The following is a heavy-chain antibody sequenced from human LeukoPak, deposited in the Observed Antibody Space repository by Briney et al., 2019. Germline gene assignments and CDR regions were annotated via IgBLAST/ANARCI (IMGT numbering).Heavy chain of an antibody. CDR3: ARLRWGDY. V-gene: IGHV3-48*04. D-gene: IGHD3-16*01. J-gene: IGHJ4*02. Sequence: GSLRLSCAASGFTFSSYSMNWVRQAPGKGLEWISYIISTANAIYYADSVKGRFTISRDNAKNSLYLQMSSLRAEDTAVYYCARLRWGDYWGQGTLVTVSS. CDR2: IISTANAI. CDR1: GFTFSSYS.